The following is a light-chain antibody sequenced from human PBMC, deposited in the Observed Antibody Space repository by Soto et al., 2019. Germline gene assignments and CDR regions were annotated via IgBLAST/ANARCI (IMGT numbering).Light chain of an antibody. CDR2: GAS. Sequence: EIVMTQSPATLSVSPGERATLSCRASQSVSSNLAWYQQKPGQAPRLLIYGASNRATGIPDRFSGSGSGTEFTLTISRLQSEDFAVYYCQQYNNWPSITVGQGTRLEIK. V-gene: IGKV3-15*01. J-gene: IGKJ5*01. CDR1: QSVSSN. CDR3: QQYNNWPSIT.